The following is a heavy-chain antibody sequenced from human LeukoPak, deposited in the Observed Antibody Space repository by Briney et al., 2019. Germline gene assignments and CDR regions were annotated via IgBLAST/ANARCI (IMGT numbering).Heavy chain of an antibody. D-gene: IGHD6-6*01. CDR3: ARDFLRYSSSPMGVDDY. CDR2: ISTSSSTT. V-gene: IGHV3-48*01. CDR1: GFTFSTYS. J-gene: IGHJ4*02. Sequence: GGSLRLSCAASGFTFSTYSMNWARQAPGKGLEWISYISTSSSTTNYADSVQGRFTISRDDSRNTLYLQMNSLRAEDTAVYYCARDFLRYSSSPMGVDDYWGQGTLVTVSS.